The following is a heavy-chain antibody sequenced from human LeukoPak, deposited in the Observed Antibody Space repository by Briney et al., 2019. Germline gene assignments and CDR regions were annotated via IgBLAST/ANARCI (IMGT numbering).Heavy chain of an antibody. CDR1: GYTFTSYG. Sequence: GSVKVSCKASGYTFTSYGISWVRQAPGQGLEWMGWMNPNSGNTGYAQKFQGRVTMTRNTSISTAYMELSSLRSEDTAVYYCARDKIVGATYFDYWGQGTLVTVSS. J-gene: IGHJ4*02. CDR3: ARDKIVGATYFDY. CDR2: MNPNSGNT. V-gene: IGHV1-8*02. D-gene: IGHD1-26*01.